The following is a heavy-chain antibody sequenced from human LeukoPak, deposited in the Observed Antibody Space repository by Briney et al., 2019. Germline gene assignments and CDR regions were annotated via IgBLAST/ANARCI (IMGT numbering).Heavy chain of an antibody. CDR2: INHSGST. Sequence: SETLSLTCAVYGGSFSGYYWSWIRQPPGKGLEWIGEINHSGSTNYNPSLKSRVTISVDTSKNQFSLKLSSVTAADTAVYYCARVSISGWIQHWGQRTLVTVSS. V-gene: IGHV4-34*01. CDR3: ARVSISGWIQH. CDR1: GGSFSGYY. J-gene: IGHJ1*01. D-gene: IGHD6-19*01.